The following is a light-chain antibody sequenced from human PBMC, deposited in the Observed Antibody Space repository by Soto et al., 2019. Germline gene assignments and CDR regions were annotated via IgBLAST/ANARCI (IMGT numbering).Light chain of an antibody. V-gene: IGKV3-20*01. CDR2: GAS. Sequence: IVLTQSPDTLSLSPGERATLSCRSSQSVSSSYLAWYQQKPGQAPRLLIYGASSRATGIPDRFSGSGSGTDFTLTISRLEPEDFAVYYCQQDGSSPWTFGQGTKVDIK. J-gene: IGKJ1*01. CDR3: QQDGSSPWT. CDR1: QSVSSSY.